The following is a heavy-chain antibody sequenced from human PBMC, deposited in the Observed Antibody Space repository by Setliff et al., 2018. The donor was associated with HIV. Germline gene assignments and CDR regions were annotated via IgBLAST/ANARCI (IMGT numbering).Heavy chain of an antibody. D-gene: IGHD6-19*01. CDR3: AKFHGLVAGKGDDY. Sequence: GGSLRLSCAASGFTFSDYYLNWFRLAPGKGLEWISHITNTGSSTNYADSVKGRFTISRDNAKYSLYLQMNTLRVEDTAVYRCAKFHGLVAGKGDDYWGHGTLVTVSS. J-gene: IGHJ4*01. V-gene: IGHV3-11*04. CDR2: ITNTGSST. CDR1: GFTFSDYY.